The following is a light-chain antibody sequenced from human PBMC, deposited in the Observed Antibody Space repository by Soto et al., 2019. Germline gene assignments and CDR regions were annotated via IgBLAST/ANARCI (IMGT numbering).Light chain of an antibody. CDR1: SSNIGAGYD. CDR3: QSYDSTLRARYV. Sequence: QSVLTQPPSVSGAPGQRVTISCTGSSSNIGAGYDVHWYQQRPGTAPKLLIFGNTNRPSGVPDRFSGSKSGTSASLAITGLQAEDEGDYYCQSYDSTLRARYVFGTGIKVTVL. CDR2: GNT. J-gene: IGLJ1*01. V-gene: IGLV1-40*01.